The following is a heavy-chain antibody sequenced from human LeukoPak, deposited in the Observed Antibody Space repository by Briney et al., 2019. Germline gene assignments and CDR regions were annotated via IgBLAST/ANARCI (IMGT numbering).Heavy chain of an antibody. Sequence: SETLSLTCTVSGGSISSYYWSWIRQPPGKGLEWIGYIYYSGSTNYNPSLKSRVTISVDTSKNHFSLKLRSVTAADTAVYYCARGGPPLTIFGVVISWFDPWGQGTLVTVSS. D-gene: IGHD3-3*01. CDR1: GGSISSYY. V-gene: IGHV4-59*01. CDR3: ARGGPPLTIFGVVISWFDP. J-gene: IGHJ5*02. CDR2: IYYSGST.